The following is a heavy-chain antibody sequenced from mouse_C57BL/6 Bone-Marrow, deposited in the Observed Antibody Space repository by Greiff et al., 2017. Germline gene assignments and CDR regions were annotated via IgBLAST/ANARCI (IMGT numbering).Heavy chain of an antibody. D-gene: IGHD1-1*01. CDR2: IYPRSGNT. J-gene: IGHJ2*01. Sequence: VKVVESGAELARPGASVKLSCKASGYTFTSYGISWVKQRTGQGLEWIGEIYPRSGNTYYNEKFKGKATLTADKSSSTAYMELRSLTSEDSAVYFCAQEGGGYGSSYDFDYWGQGTTLTVSS. V-gene: IGHV1-81*01. CDR3: AQEGGGYGSSYDFDY. CDR1: GYTFTSYG.